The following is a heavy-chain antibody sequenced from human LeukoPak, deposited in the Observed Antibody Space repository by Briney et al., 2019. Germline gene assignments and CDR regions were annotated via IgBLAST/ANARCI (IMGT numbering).Heavy chain of an antibody. Sequence: PGGSLRLSCAASGFTFSSHSMNWVRQTPGKGLEWVSYISSDSSARYYADSVKGRFTISRDDARNSLYLQMNSLRAEDTAVYYCARMSGSRLPGYWGQGTLVTVSS. D-gene: IGHD3-3*01. CDR2: ISSDSSAR. CDR3: ARMSGSRLPGY. V-gene: IGHV3-48*01. CDR1: GFTFSSHS. J-gene: IGHJ4*02.